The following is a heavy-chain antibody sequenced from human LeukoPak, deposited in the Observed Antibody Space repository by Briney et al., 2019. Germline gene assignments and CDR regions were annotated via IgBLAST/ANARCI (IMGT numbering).Heavy chain of an antibody. CDR3: ARDSTVATYYGVDV. D-gene: IGHD6-19*01. J-gene: IGHJ6*02. CDR2: IKEDGSQK. V-gene: IGHV3-7*01. Sequence: GGSLRLSCAASGFTFSRYWMNWVRQAPGKGLEWVANIKEDGSQKNYMDSVKGRFTISRDNAKTSLYLQMNSLRAEDTAVYYCARDSTVATYYGVDVWGQGTTVTVSS. CDR1: GFTFSRYW.